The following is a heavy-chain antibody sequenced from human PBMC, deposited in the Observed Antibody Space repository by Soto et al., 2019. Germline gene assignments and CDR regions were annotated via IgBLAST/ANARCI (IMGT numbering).Heavy chain of an antibody. Sequence: SETLSLTCAVYGGRCSGYFWTWIRQCPGKGLEWIGEINDSGSTYYNPSLKSRATISVDTSKNQFSLNLNSVTAADTAVYYCSGGSAGPPLVYWGRGTLVTVSA. CDR1: GGRCSGYF. CDR2: INDSGST. V-gene: IGHV4-34*01. J-gene: IGHJ4*02. CDR3: SGGSAGPPLVY.